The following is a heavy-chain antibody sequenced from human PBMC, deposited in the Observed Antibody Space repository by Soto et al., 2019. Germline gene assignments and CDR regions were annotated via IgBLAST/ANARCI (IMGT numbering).Heavy chain of an antibody. D-gene: IGHD3-3*01. V-gene: IGHV3-74*01. J-gene: IGHJ4*02. CDR2: INSDGSST. CDR1: GFTFSSYW. CDR3: ARANNYDFWSGPLFDY. Sequence: GWSLRLSCAASGFTFSSYWMHWVRQAPGKGLVWVSRINSDGSSTSYADSVKGRFTISRDNAKNTLYLQMNSLRAEDTAVYYCARANNYDFWSGPLFDYWGQGTLVTVSS.